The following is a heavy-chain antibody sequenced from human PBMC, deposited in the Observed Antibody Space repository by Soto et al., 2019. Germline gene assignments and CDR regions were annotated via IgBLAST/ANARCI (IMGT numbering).Heavy chain of an antibody. CDR3: ARETQWLNWFDP. J-gene: IGHJ5*02. CDR2: ISSDSTI. Sequence: EVQLVESGGGLVQPGGSLRLSCAASGFTFSNYSMNWVRQAPGKGLEWVSYISSDSTIYYADSVKGRFTISRDNAKNSLYLQMNILRAEDTAVYYCARETQWLNWFDPWGQGTLVTVSS. CDR1: GFTFSNYS. D-gene: IGHD6-19*01. V-gene: IGHV3-48*01.